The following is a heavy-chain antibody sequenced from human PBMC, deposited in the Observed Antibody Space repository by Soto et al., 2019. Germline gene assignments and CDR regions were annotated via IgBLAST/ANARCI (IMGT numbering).Heavy chain of an antibody. V-gene: IGHV4-59*01. D-gene: IGHD2-2*01. Sequence: SETLSLTCTVSGGSISSYYWSWIRQPPGKGLERIGYIYYSGSTNYNPSHKSRDTISVDTSKNQFSMKLSSVTAADTAVYYCARTHVPYYFDYWGQGTLVTVS. CDR1: GGSISSYY. J-gene: IGHJ4*02. CDR2: IYYSGST. CDR3: ARTHVPYYFDY.